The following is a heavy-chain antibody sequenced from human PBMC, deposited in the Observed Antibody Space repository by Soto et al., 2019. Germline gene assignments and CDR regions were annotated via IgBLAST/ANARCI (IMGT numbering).Heavy chain of an antibody. Sequence: QVHLVQSGAEVKKPGASVKVSCKGSGYGFTTYGITWVRQAPGQGLEWMAWISAHNGNTNYAQKLQGRVTVTRDTSTSTAYMELRSLRYDDTAVYYCARGSYGDYCGEGALVTVSS. CDR2: ISAHNGNT. CDR1: GYGFTTYG. J-gene: IGHJ4*02. CDR3: ARGSYGDY. D-gene: IGHD3-10*01. V-gene: IGHV1-18*01.